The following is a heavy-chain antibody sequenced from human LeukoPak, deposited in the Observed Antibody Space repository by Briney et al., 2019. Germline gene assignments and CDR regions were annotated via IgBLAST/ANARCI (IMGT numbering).Heavy chain of an antibody. CDR3: ARDSLPMAVTGPFDH. J-gene: IGHJ4*02. CDR2: IRFDGTNI. CDR1: GIDFNSYG. D-gene: IGHD6-19*01. V-gene: IGHV3-33*08. Sequence: GVSLRRSYSASGIDFNSYGMHWVRQAPGKELKSVTAIRFDGTNIHYADSVNCRVTISRDNSKSSLYPQMNSLRADDTAIYYCARDSLPMAVTGPFDHWGQGALVTVSS.